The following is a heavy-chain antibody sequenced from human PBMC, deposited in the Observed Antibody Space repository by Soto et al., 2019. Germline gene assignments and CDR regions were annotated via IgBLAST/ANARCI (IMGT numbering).Heavy chain of an antibody. CDR2: PYYHSKWYN. CDR3: VRDRRGSYSGLTGYFYYYGMDV. CDR1: GDSVSSDSAA. Sequence: SQTLSLTCAIYGDSVSSDSAAWNWIRQSPSRGLEWLGRPYYHSKWYNDYAVSVEGRITFNPDTSKNQVSLQLNSVTPEDTAVYYCVRDRRGSYSGLTGYFYYYGMDVWGQGTTVTVSS. J-gene: IGHJ6*02. V-gene: IGHV6-1*01. D-gene: IGHD1-26*01.